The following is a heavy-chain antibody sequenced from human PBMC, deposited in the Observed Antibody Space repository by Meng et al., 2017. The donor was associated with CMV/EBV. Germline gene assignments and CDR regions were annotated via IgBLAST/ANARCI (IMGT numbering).Heavy chain of an antibody. CDR1: GYTFTTYH. CDR3: ERTRIEVESDGTKIKYYNYGMDV. CDR2: MNPNSGNT. V-gene: IGHV1-8*01. Sequence: ASVKVSCKASGYTFTTYHSNWVRQATGQGREWMGWMNPNSGNTGNAQKFQGRVTMTRVTPVSTAYMELSSLTSDDTDVYYGERTRIEVESDGTKIKYYNYGMDVWGQGTTVTVSS. D-gene: IGHD2-15*01. J-gene: IGHJ6*02.